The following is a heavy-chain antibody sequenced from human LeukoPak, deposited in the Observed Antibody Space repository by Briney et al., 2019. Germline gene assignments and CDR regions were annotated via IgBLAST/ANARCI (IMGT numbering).Heavy chain of an antibody. CDR3: ARGPYGSRWQLENFDY. Sequence: SETLSLTYTVSCVSISRYYLIGIRQPPAKVLDGMGYIYYSGSTNFNPPLQSRATISIGTSMNQFSPTLSSLTAAYAAGHYSARGPYGSRWQLENFDYWGQGTLVTVSS. D-gene: IGHD6-13*01. V-gene: IGHV4-59*01. CDR1: CVSISRYY. CDR2: IYYSGST. J-gene: IGHJ4*02.